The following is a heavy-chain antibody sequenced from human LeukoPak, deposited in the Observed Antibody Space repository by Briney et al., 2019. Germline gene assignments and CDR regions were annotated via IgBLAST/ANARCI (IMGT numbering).Heavy chain of an antibody. CDR2: ITTSTGNP. J-gene: IGHJ5*01. CDR1: GYTFTSYY. CDR3: ARDPYAPPSSDLQRFDS. D-gene: IGHD6-19*01. V-gene: IGHV7-4-1*02. Sequence: ASVKVSCKASGYTFTSYYMHWVRQAPGQGLEWMGWITTSTGNPTYAQGFTGRFVFSPDTSVSTAYLQISSLRAEDTAVYYCARDPYAPPSSDLQRFDSWGQGTLVTVSS.